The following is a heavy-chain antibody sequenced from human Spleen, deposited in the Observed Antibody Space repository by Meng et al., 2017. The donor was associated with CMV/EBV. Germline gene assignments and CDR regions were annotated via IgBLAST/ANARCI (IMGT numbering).Heavy chain of an antibody. J-gene: IGHJ6*01. D-gene: IGHD2-15*01. Sequence: GGSLRLSCAASGFTFSSYSMNWVRQAPGKGLEWVSSISSSSSYIYYADSVKGRFTISRDNAKNSLYLQMNSLRAEDTGIYYCVRVLEDVVVVVPNYYYGMDAWGQGTAVTVSS. V-gene: IGHV3-21*04. CDR3: VRVLEDVVVVVPNYYYGMDA. CDR2: ISSSSSYI. CDR1: GFTFSSYS.